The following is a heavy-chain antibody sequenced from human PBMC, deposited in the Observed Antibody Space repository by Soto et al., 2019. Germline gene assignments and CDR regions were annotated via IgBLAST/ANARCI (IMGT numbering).Heavy chain of an antibody. CDR1: GGSISSSSYY. D-gene: IGHD5-18*01. CDR2: IYYSGST. J-gene: IGHJ6*02. V-gene: IGHV4-39*01. CDR3: ACIFSGGYGYGFYYYGMDV. Sequence: QLQLQASGPRLVKPSETLSLTCTVSGGSISSSSYYWGWIRQPPGKGLAWIGRIYYSGSTYYNPSLKSRVTISVDTSKNQFSLKLSSVTAADTAVYYCACIFSGGYGYGFYYYGMDVWGQGTTVTVSS.